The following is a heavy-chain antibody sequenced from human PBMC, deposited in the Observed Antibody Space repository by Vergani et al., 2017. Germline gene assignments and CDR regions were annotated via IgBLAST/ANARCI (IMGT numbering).Heavy chain of an antibody. J-gene: IGHJ6*03. V-gene: IGHV3-33*01. CDR2: IWYDGSKE. D-gene: IGHD2-8*01. CDR1: GFTLSSHA. CDR3: ARSAYCAHGVSDMTYYYYMDV. Sequence: QVQLEESGGGVVQPGRSLRLSCAGSGFTLSSHAMHWVRQAPGKGLEWVAVIWYDGSKEYYADSVMGRFTISRDNSKNTLYLQMNNLRAADTAVYYCARSAYCAHGVSDMTYYYYMDVWGKGTAVTLSS.